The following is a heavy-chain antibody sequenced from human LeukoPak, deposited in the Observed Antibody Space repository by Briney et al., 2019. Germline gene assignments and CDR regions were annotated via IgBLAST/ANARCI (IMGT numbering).Heavy chain of an antibody. D-gene: IGHD1-1*01. J-gene: IGHJ4*02. V-gene: IGHV3-33*01. CDR1: GFTFSSYG. Sequence: TGGSLRLSCAASGFTFSSYGMHWVRQAPGKGLEWVAVIWCDGSNKYYADSVKGRFTISRDNLKNTLYLQMNSLRAEDTAVYYCARGPAGYNWGQGTLVTFSS. CDR3: ARGPAGYN. CDR2: IWCDGSNK.